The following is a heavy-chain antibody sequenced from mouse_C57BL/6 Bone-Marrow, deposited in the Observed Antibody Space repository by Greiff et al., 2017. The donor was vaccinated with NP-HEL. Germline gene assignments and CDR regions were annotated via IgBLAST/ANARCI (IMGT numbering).Heavy chain of an antibody. CDR2: IWSGGST. V-gene: IGHV2-2*01. CDR1: GFSLTSYG. Sequence: QVQLQQSGPGLVQPSQSLSITCTVSGFSLTSYGVHWVRQSPGKGLEWLGVIWSGGSTDYNAAFISRLSISKDNSKSQVFFKMNSLQADDTAIYYCARKGPIYYDYYYAMDYWGQGTSVTVSS. CDR3: ARKGPIYYDYYYAMDY. D-gene: IGHD2-4*01. J-gene: IGHJ4*01.